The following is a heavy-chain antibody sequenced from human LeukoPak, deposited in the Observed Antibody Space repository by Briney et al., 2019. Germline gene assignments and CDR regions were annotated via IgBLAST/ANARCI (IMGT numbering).Heavy chain of an antibody. D-gene: IGHD2-8*01. CDR3: AGVFDY. Sequence: GGSLRLSCAASGWMHWVRQAPGKGLLWISGINTDGSRTYYADFVKGRFTISRDNAKNTVYLQMNSLRAEDTAVYYCAGVFDYWGQGSLVTVSS. CDR2: INTDGSRT. J-gene: IGHJ4*02. V-gene: IGHV3-74*01. CDR1: GW.